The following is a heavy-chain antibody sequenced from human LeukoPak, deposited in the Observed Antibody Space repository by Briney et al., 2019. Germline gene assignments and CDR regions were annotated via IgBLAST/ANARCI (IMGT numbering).Heavy chain of an antibody. CDR2: IKKDGSQK. CDR3: AKDPRSMVRPYYGMDV. D-gene: IGHD3-10*01. CDR1: GFTFSTYW. Sequence: GGSLRLSCAASGFTFSTYWMSWVRQAPGRGLEWVANIKKDGSQKYYVDSVKGRFTISRDNAKNSLYLQMNSLRAEDTAVYYCAKDPRSMVRPYYGMDVWGQGTTVTVSS. V-gene: IGHV3-7*01. J-gene: IGHJ6*02.